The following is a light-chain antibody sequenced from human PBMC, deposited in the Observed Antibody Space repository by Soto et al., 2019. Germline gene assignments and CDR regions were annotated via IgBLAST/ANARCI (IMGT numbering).Light chain of an antibody. V-gene: IGKV1-5*01. J-gene: IGKJ1*01. Sequence: DIQMTQSPSTLSASVGDRVTITCRASQSISGWLAWYQQKPGEAPKLLIYDASSLESGVPSRFTGSGSGTEVTLIITSLQPNDSATYYCQHYGSYWQFGQVTKV. CDR2: DAS. CDR3: QHYGSYWQ. CDR1: QSISGW.